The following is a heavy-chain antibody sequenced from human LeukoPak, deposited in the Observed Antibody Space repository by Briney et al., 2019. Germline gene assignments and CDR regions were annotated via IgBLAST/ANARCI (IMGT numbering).Heavy chain of an antibody. V-gene: IGHV4-30-2*01. Sequence: SETLSLTCAVSGGSISSGGYSWSWIRQPPGKGLEWIGYIYHSGSTYYNPSLKSRVTISVDRSKNQFSLKLSSVTAADTAVYYCARGTDYGDYYFDYWGQGTLVTVSS. CDR2: IYHSGST. D-gene: IGHD4-17*01. J-gene: IGHJ4*02. CDR1: GGSISSGGYS. CDR3: ARGTDYGDYYFDY.